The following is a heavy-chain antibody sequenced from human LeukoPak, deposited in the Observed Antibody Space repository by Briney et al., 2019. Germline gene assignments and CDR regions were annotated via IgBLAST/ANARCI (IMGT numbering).Heavy chain of an antibody. V-gene: IGHV3-30*18. CDR2: ISYDGSNK. CDR1: GFTFSSYG. J-gene: IGHJ5*02. Sequence: GGSLRLSCAASGFTFSSYGMHWVRQAPGKGLEWVAVISYDGSNKYYADSVKSRFTISRDNSKNTLYLQMNSLRAEDTAVYYCAKEYSSGQNWFDPWGQGTLVTVSS. D-gene: IGHD6-19*01. CDR3: AKEYSSGQNWFDP.